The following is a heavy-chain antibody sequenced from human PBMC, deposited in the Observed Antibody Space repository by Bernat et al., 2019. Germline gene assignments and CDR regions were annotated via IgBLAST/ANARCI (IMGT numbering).Heavy chain of an antibody. D-gene: IGHD3-3*01. V-gene: IGHV3-74*02. CDR1: GFTFSSYW. CDR3: ARVSAAGGFLEWLPPAFDY. Sequence: EVQLVESGGGLVQPGGSLRLSCAASGFTFSSYWMRWVRQAPGKGLVWVSRINSDGSSTSYADSVKGRFTISRDNAKNTLYLQMNSLRAEDTAVYYCARVSAAGGFLEWLPPAFDYWGQGTLVTVSS. J-gene: IGHJ4*02. CDR2: INSDGSST.